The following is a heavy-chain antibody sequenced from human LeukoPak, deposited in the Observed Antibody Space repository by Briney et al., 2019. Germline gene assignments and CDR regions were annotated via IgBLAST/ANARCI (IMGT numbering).Heavy chain of an antibody. CDR3: AKEGTVRWFDP. CDR1: GFTFSSFW. D-gene: IGHD1-14*01. V-gene: IGHV4-4*02. Sequence: GSLRLSCAASGFTFSSFWMSWVRQPPGKGLEWIGGIYHTGHTFYNPSLKSRVTISVETSKNQFSLKLNSVTAADTAVYYCAKEGTVRWFDPWGQGTLVTVSS. CDR2: IYHTGHT. J-gene: IGHJ5*02.